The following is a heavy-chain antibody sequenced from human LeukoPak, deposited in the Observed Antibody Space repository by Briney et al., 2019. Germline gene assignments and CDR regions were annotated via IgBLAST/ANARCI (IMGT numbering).Heavy chain of an antibody. D-gene: IGHD3-10*01. V-gene: IGHV4-39*01. Sequence: SETLSLTCTVSGGSISSSSYYWGWIRQPPGKGLEWIGSIYYSGSTYYNPSLKSRVTISVDTSKNQFSLKLSSVTAADTAVYYCARQSSYYTLYYFDYWAQGTLVTVSS. CDR2: IYYSGST. J-gene: IGHJ4*02. CDR1: GGSISSSSYY. CDR3: ARQSSYYTLYYFDY.